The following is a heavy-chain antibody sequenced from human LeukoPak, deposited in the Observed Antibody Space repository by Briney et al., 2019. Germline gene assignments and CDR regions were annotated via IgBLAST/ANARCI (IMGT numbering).Heavy chain of an antibody. CDR1: GFSLSTSGMR. J-gene: IGHJ4*02. V-gene: IGHV2-70*04. D-gene: IGHD3-22*01. CDR3: ARTQYYYDSSGYYFFDY. Sequence: SGPALVKPXQTLTLTCTFSGFSLSTSGMRVSWIRQPPGKALEWLARIDWDDDKFYSTSLKTRLTISKDTSKNQVVLTMTNMDPVDTATYYCARTQYYYDSSGYYFFDYWGQGTLVTVSS. CDR2: IDWDDDK.